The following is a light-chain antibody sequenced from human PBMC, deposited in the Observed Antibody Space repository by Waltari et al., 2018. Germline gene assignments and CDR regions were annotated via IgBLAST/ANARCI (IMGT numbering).Light chain of an antibody. J-gene: IGLJ3*02. Sequence: QSALTQPASVSGSPGQSITISCAGTSSDVGAYNYLCWYQQHPGKAPKLMIYDVTKRPSGVSNRFAGSKSGNTASRTISGLQAEDEADYYCASHTSRTTWVFGGGTKVTVL. CDR3: ASHTSRTTWV. V-gene: IGLV2-14*01. CDR2: DVT. CDR1: SSDVGAYNY.